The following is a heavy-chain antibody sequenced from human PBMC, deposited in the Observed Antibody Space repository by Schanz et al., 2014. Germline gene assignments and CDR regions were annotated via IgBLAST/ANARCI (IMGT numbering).Heavy chain of an antibody. CDR3: AGAFDSSGYYVDY. CDR1: GYTFTSYS. J-gene: IGHJ4*02. D-gene: IGHD3-22*01. V-gene: IGHV1-46*03. Sequence: QVQLVQSGAEVKKPGASVKVSCKASGYTFTSYSMHWVRQAPGQGLEWMGIVNPSVRGTHFAREFQGRVTVTSDTSTSTVYMELSGLRSEDTAVYYCAGAFDSSGYYVDYWGQGTLVTVSS. CDR2: VNPSVRGT.